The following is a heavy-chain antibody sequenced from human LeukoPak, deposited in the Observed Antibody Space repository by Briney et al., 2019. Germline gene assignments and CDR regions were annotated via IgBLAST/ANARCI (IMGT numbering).Heavy chain of an antibody. D-gene: IGHD2-2*01. CDR2: IYYSGST. Sequence: SETLSLTCTVSGGSISSYYWSWIRQPPGKGLEWIGYIYYSGSTNYNPSLKSRVTISVDTSKNQFSLKLSSVTAADTAVYYCASRYRYCSSTSCYFGEDYWGQGTLVTVSS. V-gene: IGHV4-59*12. CDR1: GGSISSYY. CDR3: ASRYRYCSSTSCYFGEDY. J-gene: IGHJ4*02.